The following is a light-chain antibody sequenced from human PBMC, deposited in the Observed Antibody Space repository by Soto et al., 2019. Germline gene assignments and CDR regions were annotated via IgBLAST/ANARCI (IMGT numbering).Light chain of an antibody. V-gene: IGKV3-11*01. Sequence: EIFLTQSPDTLSFSPGERATLSCRASQSVTNYIAWYQQRPGQAPRLLIYDASNRASGVPARFSGSGSGTDFTLTISDLEPADFGLYYCQQRLNWPPGFGQGTKVDIK. CDR1: QSVTNY. CDR3: QQRLNWPPG. J-gene: IGKJ1*01. CDR2: DAS.